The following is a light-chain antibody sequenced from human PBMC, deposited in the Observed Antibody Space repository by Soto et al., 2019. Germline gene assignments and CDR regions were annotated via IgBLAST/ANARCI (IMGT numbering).Light chain of an antibody. CDR3: CSFAGATSVV. CDR1: NSDVGSYDL. J-gene: IGLJ2*01. Sequence: QSALTQPASVSGSPGQSITIPCTGTNSDVGSYDLVSWYQHRPGDVPKLILFEVSKRPAGISDRFSCSKCGTTASLTISGHQPEDESYSYCCSFAGATSVVFGGGTKLTVL. V-gene: IGLV2-23*02. CDR2: EVS.